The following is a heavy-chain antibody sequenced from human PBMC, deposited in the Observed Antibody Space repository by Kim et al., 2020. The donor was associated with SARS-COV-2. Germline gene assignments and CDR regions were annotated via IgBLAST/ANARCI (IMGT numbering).Heavy chain of an antibody. CDR3: ARRFIVTVACSFD. Sequence: SETLSLTCSVSGGAIGRTSYYWAWIRQPPGKGLEWIASIYYTGNTYYNPSLKSPLSISIHTSKHQFSLRLGSLTAAATATYYSARRFIVTVACSFD. V-gene: IGHV4-39*01. CDR2: IYYTGNT. J-gene: IGHJ4*01. CDR1: GGAIGRTSYY. D-gene: IGHD3-10*01.